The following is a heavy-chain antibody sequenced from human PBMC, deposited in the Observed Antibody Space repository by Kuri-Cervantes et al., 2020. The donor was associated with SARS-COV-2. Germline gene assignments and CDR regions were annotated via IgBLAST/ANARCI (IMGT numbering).Heavy chain of an antibody. Sequence: GESLKISCAASGFSFSNFAMSWVRQPPGKGLEWVLALNGRGGDIQYADAVKGRFTTSRDNSRNTLYLQMNSLTAEDTAIYYCAKYYYGSGTHYALDSWGQGTLVT. V-gene: IGHV3-23*01. J-gene: IGHJ4*02. D-gene: IGHD3-10*01. CDR2: LNGRGGDI. CDR3: AKYYYGSGTHYALDS. CDR1: GFSFSNFA.